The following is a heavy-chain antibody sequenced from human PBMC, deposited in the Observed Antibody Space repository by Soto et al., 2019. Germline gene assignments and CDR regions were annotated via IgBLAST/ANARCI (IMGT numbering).Heavy chain of an antibody. J-gene: IGHJ4*02. V-gene: IGHV4-31*03. CDR1: GGSISSGGYY. CDR3: ARGVPLRITIFGVVIIHYFDY. Sequence: PSETLSLTCTVSGGSISSGGYYWSWIRQHPGKGLEWIGYIYYSGSTYYNPSLKSRVTISVDTSKNQFSLKLSSVTAADTAVYYCARGVPLRITIFGVVIIHYFDYWGQGTLVTV. D-gene: IGHD3-3*01. CDR2: IYYSGST.